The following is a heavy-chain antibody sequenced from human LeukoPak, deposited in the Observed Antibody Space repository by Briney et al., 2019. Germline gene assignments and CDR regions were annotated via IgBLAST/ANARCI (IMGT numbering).Heavy chain of an antibody. V-gene: IGHV4-4*07. CDR3: ARDLIVPVAMTGSGRYSTDY. Sequence: SETLSLTCSVAGASISRYYCSWIRQPPGKGREWIGRIYSIGGTNYNPSLRSRVTMSVVTSKNQFSLKLSSVPAADTAVYYCARDLIVPVAMTGSGRYSTDYWGQGTMVTVSS. CDR1: GASISRYY. D-gene: IGHD2-2*01. J-gene: IGHJ4*02. CDR2: IYSIGGT.